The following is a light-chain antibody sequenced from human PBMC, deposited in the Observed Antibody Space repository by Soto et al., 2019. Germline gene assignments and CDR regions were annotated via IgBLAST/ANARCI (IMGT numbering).Light chain of an antibody. V-gene: IGKV1-5*03. Sequence: DIQMTQSPSTLSASVGDRVTITCRASQSISSWLAWYQQKPGKAPKLLIYKASGLESGVPSRFSGSGSGTEFTLTISSLQPDDFATYYCQQYNSYSPQWTFGQGTKVEIK. CDR3: QQYNSYSPQWT. CDR2: KAS. J-gene: IGKJ1*01. CDR1: QSISSW.